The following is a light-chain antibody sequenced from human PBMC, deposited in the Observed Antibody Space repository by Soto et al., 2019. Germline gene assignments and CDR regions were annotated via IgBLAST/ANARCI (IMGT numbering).Light chain of an antibody. CDR2: DVS. J-gene: IGLJ2*01. CDR1: NSDVGGYNY. CDR3: SSYTSSGTLVV. V-gene: IGLV2-14*01. Sequence: QSVLTQPASVSGSPGQSITISCTGTNSDVGGYNYVSWYQQHPNKAPKLMIYDVSSRPSGVSNRFSGSKSGNTASLTISGLQAEDEADYYCSSYTSSGTLVVFGGGTKLTVL.